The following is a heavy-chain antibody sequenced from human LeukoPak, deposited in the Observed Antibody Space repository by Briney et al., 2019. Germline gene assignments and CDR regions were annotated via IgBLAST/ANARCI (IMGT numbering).Heavy chain of an antibody. Sequence: GGSLRLSCAASGLTFTDFWMNWVRPAPGRGLEWLANINPYGTEKYYVDSVKGRFAISRDNAKNEVYLEMNSRRAEDTGVYYCSGRDSSRSPRAYWGEGALVSVSS. J-gene: IGHJ4*02. CDR2: INPYGTEK. V-gene: IGHV3-7*01. D-gene: IGHD2-2*01. CDR3: SGRDSSRSPRAY. CDR1: GLTFTDFW.